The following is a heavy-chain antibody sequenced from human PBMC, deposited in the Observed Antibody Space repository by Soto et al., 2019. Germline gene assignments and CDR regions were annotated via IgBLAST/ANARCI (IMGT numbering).Heavy chain of an antibody. CDR3: AHTEYSTFSYYFDY. D-gene: IGHD6-6*01. CDR2: IYWNDDK. J-gene: IGHJ4*02. Sequence: SGPTLVNPTQTLTLTCTFSGFSLSTSGVAVGWISQPPGKALEWLALIYWNDDKRYSPSLKTRLTITKDTSTNHVVLKMTNMDPVDTATYYCAHTEYSTFSYYFDYWGQGTLVTVSS. V-gene: IGHV2-5*01. CDR1: GFSLSTSGVA.